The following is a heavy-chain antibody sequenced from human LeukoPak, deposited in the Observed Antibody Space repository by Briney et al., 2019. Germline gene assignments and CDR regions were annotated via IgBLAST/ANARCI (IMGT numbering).Heavy chain of an antibody. J-gene: IGHJ4*02. D-gene: IGHD2-8*02. CDR3: ARGILSTGFDY. Sequence: GGSLRLSCAASGFTFNSYSMNWVRQAPGKGLEWVSSISSSSSYIYYADSVKGRFTISRDNAKNSLYLQMNSLRAEDTAVYYCARGILSTGFDYWGQGTLVTVSS. CDR2: ISSSSSYI. V-gene: IGHV3-21*01. CDR1: GFTFNSYS.